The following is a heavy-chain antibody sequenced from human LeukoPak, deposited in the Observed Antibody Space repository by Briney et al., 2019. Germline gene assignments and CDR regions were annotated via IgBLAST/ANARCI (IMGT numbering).Heavy chain of an antibody. V-gene: IGHV3-30*04. D-gene: IGHD1-7*01. Sequence: GRSLRLSCAASGFTFSSYTMHWVRQAPDKGLEWVAVISYDGSNKYYADSVKGRFTISRDNSKNTLYLQMNSLKAEDTAVYYCARDDITGTTFDYWGQGTLVTVSS. J-gene: IGHJ4*02. CDR3: ARDDITGTTFDY. CDR2: ISYDGSNK. CDR1: GFTFSSYT.